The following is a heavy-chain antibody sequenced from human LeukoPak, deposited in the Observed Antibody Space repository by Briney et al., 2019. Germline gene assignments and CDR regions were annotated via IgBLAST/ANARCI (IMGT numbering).Heavy chain of an antibody. D-gene: IGHD2-15*01. Sequence: ASVKVPCKASGYTFTGYYIHWVRQAPGQGLEWMGWINPNSGGTNCAQKFQGRGTMTRDTSISTAYMELSSLRSDDTAVFYCARSSIVVVVAATFDYWGQGTLVTVYS. CDR1: GYTFTGYY. V-gene: IGHV1-2*02. CDR3: ARSSIVVVVAATFDY. J-gene: IGHJ4*02. CDR2: INPNSGGT.